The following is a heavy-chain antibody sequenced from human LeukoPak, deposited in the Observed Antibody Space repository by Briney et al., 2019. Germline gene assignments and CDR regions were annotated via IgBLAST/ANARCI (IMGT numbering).Heavy chain of an antibody. Sequence: SETLSLTCTVSGGSINSRSDYWGWVRQPPGKGLEWIGNVYYSGDTYYNASLQSRVTISVDTSKSQFSLTLNSVTAADTAVYYCARCPYDLLTGFSKWFFDLWGRGALVTVSS. V-gene: IGHV4-39*01. CDR3: ARCPYDLLTGFSKWFFDL. J-gene: IGHJ2*01. CDR2: VYYSGDT. D-gene: IGHD3-9*01. CDR1: GGSINSRSDY.